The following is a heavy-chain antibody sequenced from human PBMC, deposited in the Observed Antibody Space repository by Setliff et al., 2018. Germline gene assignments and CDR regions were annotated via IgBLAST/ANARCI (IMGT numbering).Heavy chain of an antibody. CDR3: ARGRYFESSSYYFPFDY. CDR2: INHRGTT. V-gene: IGHV4-34*01. D-gene: IGHD3-22*01. J-gene: IGHJ4*02. CDR1: GFTFSTYS. Sequence: TGGSLRLSCAASGFTFSTYSMNWVRQAPGKGLEWIGEINHRGTTSYTPSLKGRVTISVDTSKNQMSLRMTSVTAADTAVYYCARGRYFESSSYYFPFDYWGLGTLVTVSS.